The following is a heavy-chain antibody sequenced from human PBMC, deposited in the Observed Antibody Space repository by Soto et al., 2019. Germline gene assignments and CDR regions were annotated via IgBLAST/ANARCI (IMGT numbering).Heavy chain of an antibody. CDR3: ASPVGATPYGMDV. V-gene: IGHV1-69*02. CDR1: GGTFSSYT. D-gene: IGHD1-26*01. Sequence: QVQLVQSGAEVKKPGSSVKVSCKASGGTFSSYTISWVRQAPGQGLEWMGRIIPILGIANYAQKFQGRVRXTXDRXTSTAYMELSSLRSEDTAVYYCASPVGATPYGMDVWGQGTTVTVSS. CDR2: IIPILGIA. J-gene: IGHJ6*02.